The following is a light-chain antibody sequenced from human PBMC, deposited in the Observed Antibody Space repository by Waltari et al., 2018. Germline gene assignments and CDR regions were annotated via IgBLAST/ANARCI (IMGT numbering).Light chain of an antibody. Sequence: QAALTQPPSVSGSPGQSVTISCAGTSSDIGGYNYVSWYQQHPAKAPKLMIYDVSQRPSGVSDRFSCSKSGDTASLTISGLQAEDEADYYCSSYAGSNTFIFGGGTRLTVL. V-gene: IGLV2-11*01. CDR3: SSYAGSNTFI. CDR2: DVS. CDR1: SSDIGGYNY. J-gene: IGLJ2*01.